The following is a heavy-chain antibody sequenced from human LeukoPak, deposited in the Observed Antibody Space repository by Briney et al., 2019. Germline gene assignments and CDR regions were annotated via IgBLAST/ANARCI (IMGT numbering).Heavy chain of an antibody. D-gene: IGHD3-22*01. J-gene: IGHJ4*02. Sequence: PAETLSLTCTASGGSISSYYWSWIRQPPGKGLEWIGHIVYSGSANYNPSLDSRVTISVDTSKNQFSLKLSSVTAADTAVYYCARKVIVAAREPYFDYWGQGTLVTVSS. V-gene: IGHV4-59*01. CDR3: ARKVIVAAREPYFDY. CDR1: GGSISSYY. CDR2: IVYSGSA.